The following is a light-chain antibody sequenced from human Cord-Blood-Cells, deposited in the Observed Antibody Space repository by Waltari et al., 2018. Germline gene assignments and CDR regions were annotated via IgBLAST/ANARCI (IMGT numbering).Light chain of an antibody. J-gene: IGLJ3*02. Sequence: QSALTQPRSVSGSPGQSVTISWTGHSSDVGGYNYVSWYQQHPGKAPKLMIYDVSKRPSGVPDRFSGSKSGNTASLTISGLQAEDEADYYCCSYAGSYTWVFGGGTKLTVL. CDR1: SSDVGGYNY. V-gene: IGLV2-11*01. CDR3: CSYAGSYTWV. CDR2: DVS.